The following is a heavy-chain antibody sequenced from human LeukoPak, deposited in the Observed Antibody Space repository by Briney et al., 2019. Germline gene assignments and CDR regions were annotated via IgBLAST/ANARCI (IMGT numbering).Heavy chain of an antibody. CDR2: INHRGST. V-gene: IGHV4-39*07. J-gene: IGHJ5*02. D-gene: IGHD3-16*01. CDR3: ARGRGVTTVWYWFDP. Sequence: PSETLSLTCTVSGGSISSSSYYWGWIRQPPGKGLEWIGEINHRGSTNYNPSLKSRVTISVDTSKNQFSLKLSSVTAADTAVYYCARGRGVTTVWYWFDPWGQGTLVTVSS. CDR1: GGSISSSSYY.